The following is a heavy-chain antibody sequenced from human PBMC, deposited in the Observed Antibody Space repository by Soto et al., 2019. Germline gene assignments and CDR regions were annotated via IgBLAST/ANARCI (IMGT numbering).Heavy chain of an antibody. CDR3: PRDSHAPNTSGEILSHYDMGG. D-gene: IGHD3-10*01. J-gene: IGHJ6*03. V-gene: IGHV4-59*01. Sequence: PSETLSLTCTVSRSSISSYYWSRIPQPPGKALEWIGYIYYSGSTNYNPSLKSRVTISVDTSKNQFSLKLSCVTSEDTAVYYCPRDSHAPNTSGEILSHYDMGGWERGTTV. CDR1: RSSISSYY. CDR2: IYYSGST.